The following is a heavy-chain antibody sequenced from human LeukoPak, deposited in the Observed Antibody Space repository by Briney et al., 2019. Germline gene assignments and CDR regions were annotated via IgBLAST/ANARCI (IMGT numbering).Heavy chain of an antibody. Sequence: ASVKVSCKASGYTFTSYGISWVRQAPGQGLEWMGWISAYNGNTNYAQKLQGRVTMTTDTSTSTAYMELRSLRSDDTAVYYCARDQGIAVYYYYMDVWGKGTTVTISS. CDR3: ARDQGIAVYYYYMDV. CDR1: GYTFTSYG. V-gene: IGHV1-18*01. J-gene: IGHJ6*03. D-gene: IGHD6-19*01. CDR2: ISAYNGNT.